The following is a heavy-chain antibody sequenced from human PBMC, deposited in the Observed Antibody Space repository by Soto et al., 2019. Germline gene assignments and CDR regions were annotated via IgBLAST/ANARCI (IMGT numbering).Heavy chain of an antibody. V-gene: IGHV3-23*01. CDR3: AKGELRFLEWLLDYYYYGMDV. J-gene: IGHJ6*02. D-gene: IGHD3-3*01. Sequence: PGGSLRLSCAASGFTFSSYAMSWVRQAPGKGLEWVSAISGSGGSTYYADSVKGRFTISRDNSKNTLYLQMNSLRAEDTAVYYCAKGELRFLEWLLDYYYYGMDVWGQGTTVTVSS. CDR1: GFTFSSYA. CDR2: ISGSGGST.